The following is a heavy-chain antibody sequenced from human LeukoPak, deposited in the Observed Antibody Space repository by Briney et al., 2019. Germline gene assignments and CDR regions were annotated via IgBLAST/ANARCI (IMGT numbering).Heavy chain of an antibody. CDR2: IYSGGST. J-gene: IGHJ6*02. V-gene: IGHV3-53*04. CDR1: GFTVSSNY. D-gene: IGHD4-11*01. Sequence: GGSLRLSCAASGFTVSSNYMSWVRQAPGKGLEWVSVIYSGGSTYYADSVKGRFTISRHNSKNTLYLQMNSLRAEDTAVYYCAKSATVTYYYAMDVWGQGTTVTVSS. CDR3: AKSATVTYYYAMDV.